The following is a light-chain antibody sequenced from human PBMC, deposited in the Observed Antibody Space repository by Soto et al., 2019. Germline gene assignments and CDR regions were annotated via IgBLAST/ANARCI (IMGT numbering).Light chain of an antibody. CDR2: WAS. V-gene: IGKV4-1*01. J-gene: IGKJ1*01. CDR1: QSVLYSSNNKNY. CDR3: QQSGSSSWT. Sequence: DIVMTQSPDSLAVSLGERATINCKSSQSVLYSSNNKNYLAWYQQKPGQPPKLLIYWASTRESGVPDRFSGSGSGTDFTLTISSLQAEDVAVYYCQQSGSSSWTFGQGTKVEIK.